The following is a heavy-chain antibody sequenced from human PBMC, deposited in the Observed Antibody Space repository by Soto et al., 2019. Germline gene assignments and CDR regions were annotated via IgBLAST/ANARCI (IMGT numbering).Heavy chain of an antibody. D-gene: IGHD2-2*01. CDR1: VYSISIGYY. J-gene: IGHJ5*02. CDR2: IYHSGST. CDR3: AREGYCSSTSCYQPLPWFDP. V-gene: IGHV4-38-2*02. Sequence: PAETLSLTCAVSVYSISIGYYWGWIRQPPVKGLEWIGSIYHSGSTYYNPSLKSRVTISVDTSKNQFSLKLSSVTAADTAVYYCAREGYCSSTSCYQPLPWFDPWGQGTLVTVSS.